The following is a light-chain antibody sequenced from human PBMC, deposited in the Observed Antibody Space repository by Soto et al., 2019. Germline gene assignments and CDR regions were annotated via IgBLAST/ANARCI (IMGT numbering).Light chain of an antibody. CDR2: GAS. CDR1: QSVSSN. Sequence: IGMPQSPATLPMAPGESATLSCRASQSVSSNLAWYQQKPGQAPRLLIYGASTRATGIPARFSGSGSGTEFTLTISSLQSEDFAVYYCQQYNNWPPITFGQGTRLEIK. V-gene: IGKV3-15*01. CDR3: QQYNNWPPIT. J-gene: IGKJ5*01.